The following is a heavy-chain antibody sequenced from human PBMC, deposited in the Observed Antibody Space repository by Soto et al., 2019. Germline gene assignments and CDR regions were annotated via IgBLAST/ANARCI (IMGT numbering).Heavy chain of an antibody. CDR3: AKDSMTTVFGWYFDL. CDR1: GFTFSSYG. D-gene: IGHD4-17*01. CDR2: ISYDGSNK. Sequence: QVQLVESGGGVVQPGRSLRLSCAASGFTFSSYGMHWVRQAPGKGLEWVAVISYDGSNKYYADSVKGRFTISRDNSKNALYLTMNSLRAEDTAVYYCAKDSMTTVFGWYFDLWGRGTLVTVSS. V-gene: IGHV3-30*18. J-gene: IGHJ2*01.